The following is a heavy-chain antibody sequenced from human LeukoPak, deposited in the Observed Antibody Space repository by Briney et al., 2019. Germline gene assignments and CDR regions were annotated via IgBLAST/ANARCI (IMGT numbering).Heavy chain of an antibody. CDR2: IYYSGGT. V-gene: IGHV4-59*11. Sequence: SETLSLTCTVSGGSISSHYWSWIRQPPGKGLEWIGYIYYSGGTNYNPSLKSRVTISVDTSKNQFSLKLSSVTAADTAVYYCARWAYCTNGVCYHNAFDIWGQGTMVTVSS. J-gene: IGHJ3*02. CDR3: ARWAYCTNGVCYHNAFDI. D-gene: IGHD2-8*01. CDR1: GGSISSHY.